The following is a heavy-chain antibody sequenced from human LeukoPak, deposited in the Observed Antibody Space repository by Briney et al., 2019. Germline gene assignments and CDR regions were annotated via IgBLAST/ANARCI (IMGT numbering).Heavy chain of an antibody. CDR3: ARGGTIRNGMDV. CDR2: VYYSGST. V-gene: IGHV4-61*01. D-gene: IGHD1-14*01. Sequence: SETLSLTCTVSGYSISSTYYWSWIRQPPGKGLEWIGYVYYSGSTNYNPSLESRVTISVDTSKNQFSLMLSSVTAADTAVYYCARGGTIRNGMDVWGQGTTVTVSS. J-gene: IGHJ6*02. CDR1: GYSISSTYY.